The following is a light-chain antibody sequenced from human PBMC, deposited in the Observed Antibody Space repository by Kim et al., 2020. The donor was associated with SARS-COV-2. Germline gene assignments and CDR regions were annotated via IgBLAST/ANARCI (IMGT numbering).Light chain of an antibody. Sequence: IQMTQSPSSLSASVGDRVTITCRASQSISTELGWYQQKPGKAPKLLIYAASSLQSGVPSRFSGSGSGTEFTLTISSLQTEDFATYYCLQDYNYPLTFGGGTKVDIK. CDR1: QSISTE. V-gene: IGKV1-6*01. CDR2: AAS. J-gene: IGKJ4*01. CDR3: LQDYNYPLT.